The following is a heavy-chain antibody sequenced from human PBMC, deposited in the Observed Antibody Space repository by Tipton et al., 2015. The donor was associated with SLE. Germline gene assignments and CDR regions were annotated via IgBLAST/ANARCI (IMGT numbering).Heavy chain of an antibody. CDR1: GGSISSGSYY. CDR2: IYTSGST. V-gene: IGHV4-61*09. D-gene: IGHD5-24*01. CDR3: ARVRRDGYNYLGYYFDY. Sequence: TLSLTCTVSGGSISSGSYYWSWIRQPAGKGLEWFGHIYTSGSTNYNPSLKSRVTISVDTSKNQFSLKLSSVTAADTAVYYCARVRRDGYNYLGYYFDYWGQGTLVTVSS. J-gene: IGHJ4*02.